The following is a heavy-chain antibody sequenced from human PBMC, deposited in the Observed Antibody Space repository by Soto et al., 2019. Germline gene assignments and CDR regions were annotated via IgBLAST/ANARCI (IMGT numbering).Heavy chain of an antibody. J-gene: IGHJ4*02. CDR1: GGSISSSNW. Sequence: QVQLQESGPGLVKPSGTLSLTCAVSGGSISSSNWWTWVRQPPGKGLEWIGEIYHSGSTNYNPSLKRRVTLSVDKWKNQFSLQLRSMTAADTAVYYCAAQAGCTYGPLDYWGQGTQVIVSS. V-gene: IGHV4-4*02. CDR2: IYHSGST. D-gene: IGHD3-10*01. CDR3: AAQAGCTYGPLDY.